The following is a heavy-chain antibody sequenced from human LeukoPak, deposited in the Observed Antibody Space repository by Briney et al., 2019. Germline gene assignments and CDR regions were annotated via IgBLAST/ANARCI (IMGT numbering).Heavy chain of an antibody. Sequence: GGSLRLSCAASGFTFSSYGIHWVRQAPGKGLEWVAVISYDGSNNYYADSVKGRFTISRDNSKNTLYLQMNSLRAEDTAVYYCASRRWFHTWGQGTLVTVSS. J-gene: IGHJ5*02. CDR2: ISYDGSNN. CDR1: GFTFSSYG. CDR3: ASRRWFHT. V-gene: IGHV3-30*03.